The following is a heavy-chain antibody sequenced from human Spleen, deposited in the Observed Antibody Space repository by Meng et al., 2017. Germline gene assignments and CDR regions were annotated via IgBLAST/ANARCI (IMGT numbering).Heavy chain of an antibody. V-gene: IGHV3-21*01. CDR1: GFIFSSCS. D-gene: IGHD1-26*01. J-gene: IGHJ5*02. Sequence: GESLKISCAASGFIFSSCSMNWVRLAPGKGLEWVSSISSSSSYIYYADSVKGRFTISRDNAKNSLYLQMNSLRAEDTAVYYCASQSGSYYGPWGQGTLVTVSS. CDR2: ISSSSSYI. CDR3: ASQSGSYYGP.